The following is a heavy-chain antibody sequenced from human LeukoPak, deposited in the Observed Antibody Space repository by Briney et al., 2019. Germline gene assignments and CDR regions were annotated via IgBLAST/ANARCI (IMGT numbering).Heavy chain of an antibody. CDR3: ARGEQLEN. V-gene: IGHV3-33*08. CDR2: IWYDGSKK. D-gene: IGHD6-13*01. J-gene: IGHJ4*02. CDR1: GFTFSSYA. Sequence: QPGRSLRLSCAASGFTFSSYAMHWVRQAPGKGLEWVAIIWYDGSKKYYADSLRGRFTISRDNSKNTLYLQMNSLRAEDTAVYYCARGEQLENWGQGTLVTVSS.